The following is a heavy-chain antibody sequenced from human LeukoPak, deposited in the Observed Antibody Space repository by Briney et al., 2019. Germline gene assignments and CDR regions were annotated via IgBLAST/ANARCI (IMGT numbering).Heavy chain of an antibody. CDR3: ARETTVTTFHWYFDL. V-gene: IGHV3-7*03. CDR2: IKQDGSEK. CDR1: GFTFSSYW. J-gene: IGHJ2*01. Sequence: GGSLRFSCAASGFTFSSYWMSWVRQAPGKGLEWVANIKQDGSEKYYVDSVKGRFTISRDNAKNSLYLQMNSLRAEDTAVYYCARETTVTTFHWYFDLWGRGTLVTVSS. D-gene: IGHD4-17*01.